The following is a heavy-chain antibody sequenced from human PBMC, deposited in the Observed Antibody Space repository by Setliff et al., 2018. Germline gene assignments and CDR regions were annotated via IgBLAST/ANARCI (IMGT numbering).Heavy chain of an antibody. CDR2: ISTYNVNT. V-gene: IGHV1-18*01. D-gene: IGHD3-22*01. J-gene: IGHJ6*03. Sequence: GASVKVSCKASGYPFTNYGITWVRQAPGQGLEWLGWISTYNVNTTSAQKLQDRVTMTTDTSTSTAYMELRSLRSDDTAVYYCARRNFYYDSSGFALYYYYMDVWGKGTTVTVSS. CDR3: ARRNFYYDSSGFALYYYYMDV. CDR1: GYPFTNYG.